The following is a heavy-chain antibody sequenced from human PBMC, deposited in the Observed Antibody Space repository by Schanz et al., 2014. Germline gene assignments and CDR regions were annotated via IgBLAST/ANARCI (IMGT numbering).Heavy chain of an antibody. D-gene: IGHD3-10*01. Sequence: EVQLLESGGALEQPGGSLRLSCAASGITFSDYAMSWVRQAPGKGLEWVSTIASGGSHTFYADSVTGRFTISRDNARNSLYLQMTSLRTEDTAVYYCATVGSETYSIYWYFDLWGRGTLVTVSS. CDR3: ATVGSETYSIYWYFDL. CDR2: IASGGSHT. J-gene: IGHJ2*01. V-gene: IGHV3-23*01. CDR1: GITFSDYA.